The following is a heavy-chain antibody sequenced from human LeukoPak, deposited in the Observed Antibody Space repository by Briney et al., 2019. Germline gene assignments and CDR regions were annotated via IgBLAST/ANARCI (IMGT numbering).Heavy chain of an antibody. CDR2: IKQDGSEV. Sequence: GGSLRLSCAASGFTLSTHWMSWVRQAPGKGLEWMAIIKQDGSEVHYVDSVKGRFTISRDNSKDSLYRQMTSLTGDDTTVYYCVRGSGWLPAYWGQGTLVTVSS. D-gene: IGHD5-24*01. J-gene: IGHJ4*02. CDR1: GFTLSTHW. V-gene: IGHV3-7*01. CDR3: VRGSGWLPAY.